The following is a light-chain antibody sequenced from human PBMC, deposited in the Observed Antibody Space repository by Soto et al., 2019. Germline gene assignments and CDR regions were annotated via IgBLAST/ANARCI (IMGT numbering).Light chain of an antibody. CDR3: QSYDSSLSGNYV. V-gene: IGLV1-40*01. CDR1: TSDIGAGFD. CDR2: GNT. J-gene: IGLJ1*01. Sequence: QSVLTQPPSVSGAPGQRVTISCTGSTSDIGAGFDVHWYQQLPGKAPKLLIYGNTNRPSGVPDRFSGSKSGTSASLAITGLQAEDEADYYGQSYDSSLSGNYVFGTGTKVTVL.